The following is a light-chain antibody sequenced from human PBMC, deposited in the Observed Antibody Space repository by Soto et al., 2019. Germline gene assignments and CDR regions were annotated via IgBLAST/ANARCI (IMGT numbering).Light chain of an antibody. V-gene: IGKV1-5*03. CDR2: KAS. CDR3: QQDKSYTWR. CDR1: QSISSW. Sequence: DIQMTQSPSTLSASVGDRVTITCRASQSISSWLAGYQQKPGKAPKLLIYKASSLESGVPSRCSGSGSGTEFTLTISSLQPDDVATYYCQQDKSYTWRFVKGNKVDIK. J-gene: IGKJ1*01.